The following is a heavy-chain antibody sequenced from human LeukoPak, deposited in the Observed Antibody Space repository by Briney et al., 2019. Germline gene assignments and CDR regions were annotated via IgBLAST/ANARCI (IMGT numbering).Heavy chain of an antibody. V-gene: IGHV3-74*01. CDR3: ARAARGVVTDFDS. CDR2: ISSDGSTT. D-gene: IGHD3-10*01. CDR1: GFTFSDYW. Sequence: PGRSLRLSWAASGFTFSDYWMYWVRQVPGKGLIWVSHISSDGSTTGYADSVKGRFTVSRDNARATLYLQMNGLRPDHTAMYYCARAARGVVTDFDSWGPGALVTVSS. J-gene: IGHJ4*02.